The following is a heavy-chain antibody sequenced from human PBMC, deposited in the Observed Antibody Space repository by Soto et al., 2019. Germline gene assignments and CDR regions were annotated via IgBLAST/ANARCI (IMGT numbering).Heavy chain of an antibody. CDR1: GFTFSSYE. CDR2: ISDSGSSI. CDR3: ARESDYDTFDY. J-gene: IGHJ4*02. D-gene: IGHD3-9*01. Sequence: EVQLVESGGGLVQPGGSLRLSCAASGFTFSSYEMNWVRQAPGKGLEWVSYISDSGSSIYYADSVKGRFTISRDNAKNSLYLQMNGLRAEDTAVYYCARESDYDTFDYWGQGTLVTVSS. V-gene: IGHV3-48*03.